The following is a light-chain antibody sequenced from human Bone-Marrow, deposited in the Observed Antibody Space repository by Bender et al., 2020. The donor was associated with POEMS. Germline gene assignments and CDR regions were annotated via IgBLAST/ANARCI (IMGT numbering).Light chain of an antibody. J-gene: IGLJ2*01. CDR2: EDN. CDR1: ALPKQY. CDR3: YSTDSSGNHRV. Sequence: SYELTQPPSVSVSPGQTARITCSGDALPKQYAYWYQQKSGQAPVLVIYEDNKRPSGIPQRFSGSSSGTMATLTISGAQVEDEADYYCYSTDSSGNHRVFGGGTELTVL. V-gene: IGLV3-10*01.